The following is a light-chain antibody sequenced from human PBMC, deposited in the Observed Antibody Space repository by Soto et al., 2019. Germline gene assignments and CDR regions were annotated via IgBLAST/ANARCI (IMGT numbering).Light chain of an antibody. CDR2: GAS. CDR1: QSVSSN. J-gene: IGKJ1*01. CDR3: QQYNNWPVT. Sequence: EIVMTQSPATLSLSPGERATLSCRASQSVSSNLAWYQQKPGQAPRLLIYGASTRATAIPAGFSGSGSGTEFTLTISSLQSEDFAVYYGQQYNNWPVTFGQGTKVEI. V-gene: IGKV3-15*01.